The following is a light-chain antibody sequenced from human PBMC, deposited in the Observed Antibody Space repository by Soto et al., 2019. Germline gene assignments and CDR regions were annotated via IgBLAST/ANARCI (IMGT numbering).Light chain of an antibody. CDR2: GNN. Sequence: QSVLTQPPSVSGAPGQRVTISCTGSSSNIGAGFDVHWYQQLPGTAPKVLIYGNNNRTSGVPDRFSGSKSGTSASLAITGLQAEDEADYYCQSYDSRLSGCVFGTGTKVTVL. CDR1: SSNIGAGFD. V-gene: IGLV1-40*01. J-gene: IGLJ1*01. CDR3: QSYDSRLSGCV.